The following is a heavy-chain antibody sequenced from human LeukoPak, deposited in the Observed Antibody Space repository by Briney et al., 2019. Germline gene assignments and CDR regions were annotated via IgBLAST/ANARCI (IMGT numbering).Heavy chain of an antibody. CDR1: GGSFSGYY. D-gene: IGHD6-6*01. J-gene: IGHJ5*02. V-gene: IGHV4-34*01. CDR3: ATLYSSSSVWFDP. Sequence: PSETLSLACAVYGGSFSGYYWSWIRQPPGKGLEWIGEINHSGSTNYNPSLKSRVTISVDTSKNQFSLKLSSVTAADTAVYYCATLYSSSSVWFDPWGQGTLVTVSS. CDR2: INHSGST.